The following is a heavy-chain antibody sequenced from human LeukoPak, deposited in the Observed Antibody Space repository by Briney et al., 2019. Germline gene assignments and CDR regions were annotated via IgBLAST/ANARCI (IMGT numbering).Heavy chain of an antibody. CDR2: IYYSGST. V-gene: IGHV4-61*08. CDR3: ARGYSNPNFDY. CDR1: GGSISSGGYY. Sequence: SETLSLTCTGSGGSISSGGYYWNWIRQPPGMGLEWIGYIYYSGSTHYNSSLKSRVTISIDTSKNQFSLKLSSVTAADTAVYYCARGYSNPNFDYWGQGTLVTVSS. J-gene: IGHJ4*02. D-gene: IGHD4-11*01.